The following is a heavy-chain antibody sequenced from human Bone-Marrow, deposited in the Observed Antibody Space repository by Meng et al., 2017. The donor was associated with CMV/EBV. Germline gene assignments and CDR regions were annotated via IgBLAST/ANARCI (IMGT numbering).Heavy chain of an antibody. D-gene: IGHD2-2*01. CDR1: GGFFSGYY. J-gene: IGHJ6*02. CDR3: ARGTIVGVPAAIGQSDYYYYYGMDV. V-gene: IGHV4-34*01. CDR2: INHSGST. Sequence: SETLSLTCAVYGGFFSGYYWSWIRQPPGKGLEWIGEINHSGSTNYNPSLKSRVTISVDTSKNQFSLKLSSVTAADTAVYYCARGTIVGVPAAIGQSDYYYYYGMDVWGQGTTVTVSS.